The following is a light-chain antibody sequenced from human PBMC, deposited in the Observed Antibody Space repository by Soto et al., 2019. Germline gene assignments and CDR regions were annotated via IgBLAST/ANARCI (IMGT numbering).Light chain of an antibody. CDR1: QSVSGSY. J-gene: IGKJ3*01. CDR3: QQYGSSPLT. CDR2: DAS. V-gene: IGKV3-20*01. Sequence: EIVLTQSPGTLSLSPGERATLSCRASQSVSGSYLAWYQQKPGQAPRLLIYDASSRATGIPDRFSGSGSGTDFTLTISRLEPEDFAVYYCQQYGSSPLTFGPGTKVDIK.